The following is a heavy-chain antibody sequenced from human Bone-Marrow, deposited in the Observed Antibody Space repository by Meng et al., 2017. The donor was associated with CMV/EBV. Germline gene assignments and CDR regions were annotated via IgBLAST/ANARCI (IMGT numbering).Heavy chain of an antibody. D-gene: IGHD3-3*01. J-gene: IGHJ3*02. CDR1: GFTFSSYA. CDR2: ISYDGSKK. V-gene: IGHV3-30-3*01. CDR3: AKAFLQFLEGGDAFHI. Sequence: GRSLRLSCAASGFTFSSYAMHWVRQAPGKGLEWVAIISYDGSKKYYADSVKGRFTISRDKSKSTLYLQMNSLRAEDRAVYYCAKAFLQFLEGGDAFHIWGQGTMVTVSS.